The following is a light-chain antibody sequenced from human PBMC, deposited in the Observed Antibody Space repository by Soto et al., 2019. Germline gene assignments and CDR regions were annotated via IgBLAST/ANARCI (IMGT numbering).Light chain of an antibody. CDR2: SVS. Sequence: QSVLTQPASVSGSPGQSITISCSGTSSDIGAYDHVAWFQQFPGKTPKLVIYSVSNRPSGVSYRFSGSKSGNTASLTISGLQADDEADYYCISYIVSRSYVFGPGTKVTVL. V-gene: IGLV2-14*01. CDR3: ISYIVSRSYV. J-gene: IGLJ1*01. CDR1: SSDIGAYDH.